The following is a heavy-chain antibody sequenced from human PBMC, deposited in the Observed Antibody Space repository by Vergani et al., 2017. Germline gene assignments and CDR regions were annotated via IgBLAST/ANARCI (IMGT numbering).Heavy chain of an antibody. D-gene: IGHD2-2*01. CDR2: ISAYNGNT. V-gene: IGHV1-18*04. J-gene: IGHJ2*01. Sequence: QVQLVQSGAEVKKPGASVKVSCKASGYTFIGYGISWVRQAPGQGLEWMGWISAYNGNTNYAQKLQGRVTMTKDTSTTTAYMELRSLRSDDTTVYDCARDLGLYSSSWYFDLWGRGTLVTVSS. CDR3: ARDLGLYSSSWYFDL. CDR1: GYTFIGYG.